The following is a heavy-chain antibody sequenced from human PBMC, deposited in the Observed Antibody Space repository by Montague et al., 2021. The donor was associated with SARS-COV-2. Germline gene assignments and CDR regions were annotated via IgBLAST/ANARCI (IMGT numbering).Heavy chain of an antibody. CDR1: GGSFSGYH. CDR2: INHSGST. V-gene: IGHV4-34*01. J-gene: IGHJ6*02. CDR3: ARVRYYGSGTSLGMDV. Sequence: SETLSLTCAVYGGSFSGYHWSWIRQPPGKGLEWIREINHSGSTNYNPSLESRVTISVDTSKNQFSLKLSSVTAADTAVYYCARVRYYGSGTSLGMDVWGQGTTVTVSS. D-gene: IGHD3-10*01.